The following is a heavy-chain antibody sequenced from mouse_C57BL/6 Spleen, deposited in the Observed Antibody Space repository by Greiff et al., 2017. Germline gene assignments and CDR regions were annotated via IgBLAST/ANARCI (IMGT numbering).Heavy chain of an antibody. CDR3: ARRQLRLYAMDY. CDR1: GYTFTSYW. J-gene: IGHJ4*01. V-gene: IGHV1-52*01. CDR2: IDPSDSET. D-gene: IGHD3-2*02. Sequence: QVQLKQPGAELVRPGSSVKLSCKASGYTFTSYWMHWVKQRPIQGLEWIGNIDPSDSETHYNQKFKDKATLTVDKSSSTAYMQLSSLTSEDSAVYYCARRQLRLYAMDYWGQGTSVTVSS.